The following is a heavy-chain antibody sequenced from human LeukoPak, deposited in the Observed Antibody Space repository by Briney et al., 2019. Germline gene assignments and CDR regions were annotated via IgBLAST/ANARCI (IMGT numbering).Heavy chain of an antibody. D-gene: IGHD3-22*01. CDR2: ISAYNGNT. V-gene: IGHV1-18*01. CDR3: ARGSPPRRNYDSRGYYSYYFDY. CDR1: GYTFTSYG. Sequence: ASVKVSCKASGYTFTSYGISWVRQAPGQGLEWMGWISAYNGNTHYAQRLQGRVTMTTDTSTSTVYMELRSLRSDDTAVYYCARGSPPRRNYDSRGYYSYYFDYWGQGTLVTVSS. J-gene: IGHJ4*02.